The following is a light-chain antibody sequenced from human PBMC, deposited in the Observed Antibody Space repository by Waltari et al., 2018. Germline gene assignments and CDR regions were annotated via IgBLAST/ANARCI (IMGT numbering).Light chain of an antibody. CDR2: GAS. V-gene: IGKV3-15*01. J-gene: IGKJ2*01. CDR3: QQYNNWPPYT. CDR1: QSVSSN. Sequence: EIVMTHPPATLSVSPGERATLSCRASQSVSSNLAWYQQKPGQAPRLLIYGASTRATAIPARFSGSGSGTEFTLTISSLQSEDFAVYYCQQYNNWPPYTFGQGTKLEIK.